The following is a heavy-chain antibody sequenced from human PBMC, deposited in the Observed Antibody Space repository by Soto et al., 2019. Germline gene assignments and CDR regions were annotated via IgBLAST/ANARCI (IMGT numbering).Heavy chain of an antibody. CDR3: ARDRDIVVVIAIRGKNPGHGPGVSAFDI. J-gene: IGHJ3*02. CDR2: ISSNGGST. Sequence: GGSLRLSCAASGFTFSSYAMHWVRQAPGKGLEYVSAISSNGGSTYYANSVKGRFTISRDNSKNTLYLQMGSLRAEDMAVYYCARDRDIVVVIAIRGKNPGHGPGVSAFDIWGQGTMVTVSS. CDR1: GFTFSSYA. D-gene: IGHD2-21*01. V-gene: IGHV3-64*01.